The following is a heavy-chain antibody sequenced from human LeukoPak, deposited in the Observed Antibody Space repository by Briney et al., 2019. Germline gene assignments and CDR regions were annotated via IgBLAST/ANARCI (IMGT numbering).Heavy chain of an antibody. D-gene: IGHD4/OR15-4a*01. CDR2: IYYSGST. Sequence: SETLSLTCTVSGGSISSYYWSRIRQPPGKGLEWIGYIYYSGSTNYNPSLKSRVTISVDTSKNQFSLKLSSVTAADTAVYYCARSRRSLTHYYYYGMDVWGQGTTVTVSS. CDR3: ARSRRSLTHYYYYGMDV. J-gene: IGHJ6*02. CDR1: GGSISSYY. V-gene: IGHV4-59*01.